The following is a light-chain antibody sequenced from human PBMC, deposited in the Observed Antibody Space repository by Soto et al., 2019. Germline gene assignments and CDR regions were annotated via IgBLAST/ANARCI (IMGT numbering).Light chain of an antibody. CDR1: QDISSF. J-gene: IGKJ4*01. CDR2: DAS. Sequence: DIQMTQSPSSLSASVGDRVTITCQASQDISSFLNWYQQKPGRAPKLLIYDASYLETGVPSRFSGSGSGTDFTLSISSLQPEDTATYYCQQYDNPPLIFGGGTKVEIK. CDR3: QQYDNPPLI. V-gene: IGKV1-33*01.